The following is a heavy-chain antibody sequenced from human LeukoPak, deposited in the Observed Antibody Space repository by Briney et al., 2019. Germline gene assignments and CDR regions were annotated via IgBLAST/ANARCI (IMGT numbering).Heavy chain of an antibody. CDR2: ISYDGSNK. D-gene: IGHD4-17*01. Sequence: GGSLRLSCAASGFTFSSSGMHWVRQAPGKGLEWVAVISYDGSNKYYADSVKGRFTISRDNSKNTLYLQMNSLRAEDTAVYYCAKDVFRYGDLGWYFDLWGRGTLVTVSS. V-gene: IGHV3-30*18. J-gene: IGHJ2*01. CDR3: AKDVFRYGDLGWYFDL. CDR1: GFTFSSSG.